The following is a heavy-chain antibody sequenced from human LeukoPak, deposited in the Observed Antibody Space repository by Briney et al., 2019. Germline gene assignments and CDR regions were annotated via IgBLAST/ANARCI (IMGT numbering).Heavy chain of an antibody. J-gene: IGHJ6*03. CDR1: GGSISSSNW. D-gene: IGHD3-16*01. V-gene: IGHV4-4*02. CDR2: IYHSGST. Sequence: SGTLSLTCAVSGGSISSSNWWSWVRQPPGKGLEWIGEIYHSGSTNYNPSLKSRVTISVDKSKNQFSLKLSSVTAADTAVYYCAREGVMYYYYYMDVWGKGTTVTISS. CDR3: AREGVMYYYYYMDV.